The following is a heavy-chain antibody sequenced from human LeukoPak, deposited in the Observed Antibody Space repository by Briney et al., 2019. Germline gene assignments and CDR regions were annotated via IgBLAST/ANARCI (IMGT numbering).Heavy chain of an antibody. J-gene: IGHJ4*02. V-gene: IGHV6-1*01. Sequence: SQTLSLTCAISGDSVSSNSAAWNWIRQSPSRGLEWLGRTYYRSKWYTYYAVSVKSRISINRGTSKNQFSLQLNSVTPEDTAVDYCARSTGPIDYGGQGTLVPVSS. CDR1: GDSVSSNSAA. D-gene: IGHD1-1*01. CDR2: TYYRSKWYT. CDR3: ARSTGPIDY.